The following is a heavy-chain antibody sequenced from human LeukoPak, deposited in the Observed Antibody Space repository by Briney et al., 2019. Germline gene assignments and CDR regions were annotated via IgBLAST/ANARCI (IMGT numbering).Heavy chain of an antibody. Sequence: GGSLRLSCATSGFNFDRYTIHWVRQAPGKGLEWVSLAGWAGGTTFYSDSVRGRFTISRDSGRNSVYLQMNSLTTDDTAFYFCAKELDTMFFDYWGQGALVTASS. V-gene: IGHV3-43*01. CDR3: AKELDTMFFDY. J-gene: IGHJ4*02. CDR1: GFNFDRYT. CDR2: AGWAGGTT. D-gene: IGHD3-10*02.